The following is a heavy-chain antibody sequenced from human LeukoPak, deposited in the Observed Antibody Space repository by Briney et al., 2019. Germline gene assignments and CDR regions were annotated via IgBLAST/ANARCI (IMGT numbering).Heavy chain of an antibody. CDR3: ARGGVVVVTAINDAFDI. D-gene: IGHD2-21*02. CDR2: IYYSGST. CDR1: GGSISSYY. V-gene: IGHV4-59*01. J-gene: IGHJ3*02. Sequence: SETLSLTCTVSGGSISSYYWSWIRQPPGKGLEWIGYIYYSGSTNYNPSLKSRVTISVDTSKNQFSLKLSSVTAADTAVYYCARGGVVVVTAINDAFDIWGQGTMVTVSS.